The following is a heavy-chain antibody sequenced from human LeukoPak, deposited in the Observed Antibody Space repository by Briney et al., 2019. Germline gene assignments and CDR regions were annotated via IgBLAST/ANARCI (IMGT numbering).Heavy chain of an antibody. Sequence: PGGSLRLSRAASGFTFSTYWMSWVRQAPGKGLEWVANIKQDGSEKYYLDSVKGRFTISRDNAKNSLYLQMNSLRAEDTAVYFCTREAAAGIDYWGQGTLVTVSS. CDR1: GFTFSTYW. D-gene: IGHD6-13*01. V-gene: IGHV3-7*01. CDR2: IKQDGSEK. J-gene: IGHJ4*02. CDR3: TREAAAGIDY.